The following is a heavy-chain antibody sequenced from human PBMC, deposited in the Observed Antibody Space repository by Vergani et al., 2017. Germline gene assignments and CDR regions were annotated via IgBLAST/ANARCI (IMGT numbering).Heavy chain of an antibody. CDR1: EYSFGNYW. J-gene: IGHJ4*02. D-gene: IGHD1-1*01. CDR3: ARHTTYTDS. V-gene: IGHV5-51*01. CDR2: IYPADSDT. Sequence: EVELVQSGPEMRKPGESLKISCQGSEYSFGNYWIGWVRQMPGKCLEWMGIIYPADSDTRYSPSFQGQVTISADKSISTAFLQWDSLKASDTALYYCARHTTYTDSWGQGTLVTVSS.